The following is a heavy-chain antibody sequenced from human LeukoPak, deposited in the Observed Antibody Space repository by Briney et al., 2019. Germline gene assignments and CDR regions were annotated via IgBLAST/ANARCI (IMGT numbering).Heavy chain of an antibody. D-gene: IGHD6-13*01. CDR2: ISGSGGNT. CDR3: AKGSLGSWYFFDY. J-gene: IGHJ4*02. V-gene: IGHV3-23*01. Sequence: GGALRLSCAASGFTFSSYAMSWVRLAPGKGPEWVSTISGSGGNTYYADSVKGPFTISRDNSKNTLFLQMSSLRAEDTAVYYCAKGSLGSWYFFDYWGQETLVTVSS. CDR1: GFTFSSYA.